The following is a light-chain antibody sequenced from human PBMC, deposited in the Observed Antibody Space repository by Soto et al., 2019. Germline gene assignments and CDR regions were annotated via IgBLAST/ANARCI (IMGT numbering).Light chain of an antibody. Sequence: EIVMTQSPGTVSVFPGETVTLSCRASQSVSGYLDWFHQKPGQAPRLVLLRIFTRAIGVPARFSGSGSETEFTLTMSGLQSEDSGVYYCLQNYSWPWTLAQGTNVDIK. J-gene: IGKJ1*01. V-gene: IGKV3-15*01. CDR1: QSVSGY. CDR2: RIF. CDR3: LQNYSWPWT.